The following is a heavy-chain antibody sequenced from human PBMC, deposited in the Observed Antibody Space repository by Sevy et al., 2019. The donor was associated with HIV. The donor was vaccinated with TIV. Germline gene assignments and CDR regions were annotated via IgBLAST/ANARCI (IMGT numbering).Heavy chain of an antibody. V-gene: IGHV3-23*01. Sequence: GGSLRLSCAASGFTFNIYAMSWVRQAPGKGLEWLSAISGGGDGTYYAYSVKGRFTISGDNSRNTLYLQMNSLRAEDTAVYYCAKRPYYYYNSDGHLVSSTDEADYWGQGTLVTVSS. CDR1: GFTFNIYA. CDR3: AKRPYYYYNSDGHLVSSTDEADY. J-gene: IGHJ4*02. D-gene: IGHD3-22*01. CDR2: ISGGGDGT.